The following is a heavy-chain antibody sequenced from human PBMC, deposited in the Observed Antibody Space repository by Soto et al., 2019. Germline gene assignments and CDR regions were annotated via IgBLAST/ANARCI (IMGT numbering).Heavy chain of an antibody. Sequence: EVQLLESGGGLVQPGGSLRLSCAASGFMFGSYAMSWVRQAPGKGLEWVSGISGSGTDTYYADAVKGRVTISRDNAKNTLYLQMNGLRAEDTAIYYCAIDLLSSYYYGMDAWGQGTTVTVSS. V-gene: IGHV3-23*01. CDR1: GFMFGSYA. J-gene: IGHJ6*02. D-gene: IGHD3-10*01. CDR2: ISGSGTDT. CDR3: AIDLLSSYYYGMDA.